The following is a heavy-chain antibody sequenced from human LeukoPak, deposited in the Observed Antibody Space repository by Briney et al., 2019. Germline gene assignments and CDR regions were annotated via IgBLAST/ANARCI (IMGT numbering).Heavy chain of an antibody. V-gene: IGHV3-23*01. CDR2: ISGSGGST. J-gene: IGHJ4*02. D-gene: IGHD5-12*01. Sequence: GALRLSCAASGFTFSSYAMSWVRQAPGKGLEWVSAISGSGGSTYYADSVKGRFTISRDNSKNTLYLQMNSLRAEDTAVYYCAKGRERGSFFFDYWGQGTLVTVSS. CDR1: GFTFSSYA. CDR3: AKGRERGSFFFDY.